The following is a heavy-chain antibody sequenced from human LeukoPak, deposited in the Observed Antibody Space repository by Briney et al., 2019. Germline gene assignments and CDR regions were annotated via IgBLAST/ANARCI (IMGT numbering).Heavy chain of an antibody. J-gene: IGHJ4*02. CDR1: AGSFSSYA. Sequence: SSEKLSCKASAGSFSSYAISWVRQAPGQVIEWMGGIIPIFGTANYVQKFQGRVTIITDDSTSTAYTERSSVRSEDTAEYYGAREGDTAMADDYWGQGTLVTVSS. V-gene: IGHV1-69*05. CDR3: AREGDTAMADDY. CDR2: IIPIFGTA. D-gene: IGHD5-18*01.